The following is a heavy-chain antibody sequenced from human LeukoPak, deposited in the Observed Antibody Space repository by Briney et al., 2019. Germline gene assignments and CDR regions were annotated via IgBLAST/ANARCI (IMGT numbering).Heavy chain of an antibody. CDR2: INPNSGGT. V-gene: IGHV1-2*02. D-gene: IGHD3-10*01. Sequence: ASVKVSCKASGYTFTGYYMHWVRQSPGQGLEWMGWINPNSGGTNYAQKFQVRVTITRDTSISTAYMELSRLRSDDTDVYYCARAHPRYGVQHGSFDPWGQGTLVTVSS. CDR1: GYTFTGYY. J-gene: IGHJ5*02. CDR3: ARAHPRYGVQHGSFDP.